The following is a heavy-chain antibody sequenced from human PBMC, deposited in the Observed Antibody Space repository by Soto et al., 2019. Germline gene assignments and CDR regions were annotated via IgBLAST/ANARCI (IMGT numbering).Heavy chain of an antibody. J-gene: IGHJ5*02. CDR3: ARDVDYGDYDLGWFDP. D-gene: IGHD4-17*01. CDR2: IIPIFGTA. CDR1: GGTFSSYA. V-gene: IGHV1-69*01. Sequence: QVQLVQSGAEVKKPGSSVKVSCKASGGTFSSYAISWVRQAPVQGLEWMGGIIPIFGTADYAQKFQGRVKITADESTSTAYMELSSLRSEDTAVYYCARDVDYGDYDLGWFDPWGQGTLGTVSS.